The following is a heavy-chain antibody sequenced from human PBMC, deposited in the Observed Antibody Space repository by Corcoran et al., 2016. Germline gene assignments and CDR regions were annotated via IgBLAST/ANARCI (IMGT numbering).Heavy chain of an antibody. J-gene: IGHJ4*02. Sequence: QLQLQESGPGLVKPSEPLSLPCPVSGGSLSSSDSSWGWIRQPPGKGLEWIGTIYYNGATQYSPSLRGRVTMSVDTSKHEFSLKLSSTTAAATDVYYCAREGRFLPPGGTLLGDYWGPGTWVTVSS. V-gene: IGHV4-39*07. D-gene: IGHD3-16*01. CDR2: IYYNGAT. CDR3: AREGRFLPPGGTLLGDY. CDR1: GGSLSSSDSS.